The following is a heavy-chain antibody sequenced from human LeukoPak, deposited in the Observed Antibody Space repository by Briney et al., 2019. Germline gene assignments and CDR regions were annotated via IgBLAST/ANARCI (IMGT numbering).Heavy chain of an antibody. CDR3: ARGRTFDN. V-gene: IGHV4-59*01. J-gene: IGHJ4*02. CDR1: VDSSSSYY. CDR2: IYDRGST. Sequence: SETLALTGTVSVDSSSSYYWGWSREPPGKGLELIGNIYDRGSTKYNPSLKSRVTISVDTSKNQFSLRLSSVTAADTAVYYCARGRTFDNWGQGTLVTVSS.